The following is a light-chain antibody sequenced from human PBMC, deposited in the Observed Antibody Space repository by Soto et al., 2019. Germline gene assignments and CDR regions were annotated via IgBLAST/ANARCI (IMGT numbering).Light chain of an antibody. V-gene: IGLV1-44*01. CDR3: AAWDKYMNEGG. CDR2: VTN. CDR1: SSNIDIYT. J-gene: IGLJ2*01. Sequence: QSVLTQPPSAPGPPGQRVTISCSGSSSNIDIYTVNWYQQLHGTGPRLLIYVTNQRPSVVPDRFSGSKSGTSAALSISGPPTGDEGDYYCAAWDKYMNEGGFGGWTKLTVL.